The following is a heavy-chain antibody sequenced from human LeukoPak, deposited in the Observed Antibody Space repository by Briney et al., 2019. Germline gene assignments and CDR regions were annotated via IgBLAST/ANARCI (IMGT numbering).Heavy chain of an antibody. Sequence: GRSLRPSCAASGFTVSSNGMDWVRQAPGNGLEWVVVIWYDGTNTYYADTVKGRFTISRDNSNTTLYLQMHSLRAEDSAICDCTTRPQGDGMDVWGKGTTVTVSS. CDR2: IWYDGTNT. CDR3: TTRPQGDGMDV. D-gene: IGHD1-26*01. CDR1: GFTVSSNG. J-gene: IGHJ6*04. V-gene: IGHV3-33*01.